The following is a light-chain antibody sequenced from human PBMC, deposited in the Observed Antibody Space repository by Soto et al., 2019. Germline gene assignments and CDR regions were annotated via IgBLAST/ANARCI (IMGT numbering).Light chain of an antibody. Sequence: IQLTQSPSYLSASVGDRGTITFRASQTINTFLHWYQQNPRKATNVLIYDASALQSGVPSRFSGSGSGTDFTLTISSLQPEDFATYYYQQPNSFPPVGPGTKVDIK. V-gene: IGKV1-39*01. CDR2: DAS. CDR3: QQPNSFPP. CDR1: QTINTF. J-gene: IGKJ3*01.